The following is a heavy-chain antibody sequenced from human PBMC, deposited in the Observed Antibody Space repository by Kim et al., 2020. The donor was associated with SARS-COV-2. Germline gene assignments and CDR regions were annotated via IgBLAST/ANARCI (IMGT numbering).Heavy chain of an antibody. Sequence: ASVKVSCKASGYTFTSYAMHWVRQAPGQRLEWMGWINAGNGNTKYSQKFQGRVTITRDTSASTAYMELSSLRSEDTAVYYCARDQISNYYGSGSFDYWGQGTLVTVSS. J-gene: IGHJ4*02. D-gene: IGHD3-10*01. CDR2: INAGNGNT. V-gene: IGHV1-3*01. CDR1: GYTFTSYA. CDR3: ARDQISNYYGSGSFDY.